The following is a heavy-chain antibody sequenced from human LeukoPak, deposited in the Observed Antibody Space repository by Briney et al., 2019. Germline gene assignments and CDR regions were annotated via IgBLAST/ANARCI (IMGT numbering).Heavy chain of an antibody. CDR2: IWYDGSEK. D-gene: IGHD1-14*01. CDR3: ARYGNLKVLDV. V-gene: IGHV3-33*01. CDR1: GFTFSSHG. Sequence: GGSLRLSCAASGFTFSSHGMHWVRQAPGKGLEWVAVIWYDGSEKYYAESVKGRFTISRNNSKNMLYLQIYSLRTEDTALYYCARYGNLKVLDVWGQGTMVTVPS. J-gene: IGHJ3*01.